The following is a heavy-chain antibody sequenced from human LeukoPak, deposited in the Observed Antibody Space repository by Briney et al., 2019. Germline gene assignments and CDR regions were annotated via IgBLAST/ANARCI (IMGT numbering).Heavy chain of an antibody. CDR3: AKDARSIGYCSSTSCYAGFSLDY. CDR1: GFTFSSYG. V-gene: IGHV3-30*02. D-gene: IGHD2-2*01. J-gene: IGHJ4*02. CDR2: IRYDGSNK. Sequence: GVSLRLSCAASGFTFSSYGMHWVRQAPGKGLEWVAFIRYDGSNKYYADSVKGRFTISRDNSKNTLYLQMNSLRAEDTAVYYCAKDARSIGYCSSTSCYAGFSLDYWGQGTLVTVSS.